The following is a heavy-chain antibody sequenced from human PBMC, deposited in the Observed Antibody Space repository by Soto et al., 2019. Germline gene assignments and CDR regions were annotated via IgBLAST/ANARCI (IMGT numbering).Heavy chain of an antibody. J-gene: IGHJ4*02. Sequence: EVQLLESGGGLVQPGGSLRLSCTASGFTFGTFTMSWVRQTPGNGLEWVSAIDPSGDYTYYADSVKGRFTISRDNSKTTVYLQMNTLRADDTAVYYCAKGSSSSRPYYFDYWGQGSLVTVSS. CDR2: IDPSGDYT. CDR1: GFTFGTFT. CDR3: AKGSSSSRPYYFDY. V-gene: IGHV3-23*01. D-gene: IGHD1-26*01.